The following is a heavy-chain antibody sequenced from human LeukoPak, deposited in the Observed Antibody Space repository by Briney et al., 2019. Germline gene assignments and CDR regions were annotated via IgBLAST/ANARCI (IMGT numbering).Heavy chain of an antibody. V-gene: IGHV3-11*03. CDR3: AKRLAYSGSWWTLDY. J-gene: IGHJ4*02. CDR2: ISSSGDYT. D-gene: IGHD6-13*01. Sequence: GGSLRLSCTASGFRFSDYYMTWSRQAPGKGLEWVSYISSSGDYTNYVDSVKGRFTISRDNAKNSLYLQMNSLRAEDTAVYYCAKRLAYSGSWWTLDYWGQGTLVTVSS. CDR1: GFRFSDYY.